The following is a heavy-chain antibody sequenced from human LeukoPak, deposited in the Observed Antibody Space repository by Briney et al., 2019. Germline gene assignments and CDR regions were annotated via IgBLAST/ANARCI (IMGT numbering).Heavy chain of an antibody. CDR2: ISYDGSNK. CDR1: GFTFSSYG. D-gene: IGHD3-22*01. V-gene: IGHV3-30*18. Sequence: GRSLRLSCAASGFTFSSYGMHWVRQAPGKGLEWVAVISYDGSNKYYADSVKGRFTISRDNSKNTLYLQMNSLRAEDTAVYYCAKDNYYDSSGDFDYWGQGTLVTVSS. CDR3: AKDNYYDSSGDFDY. J-gene: IGHJ4*02.